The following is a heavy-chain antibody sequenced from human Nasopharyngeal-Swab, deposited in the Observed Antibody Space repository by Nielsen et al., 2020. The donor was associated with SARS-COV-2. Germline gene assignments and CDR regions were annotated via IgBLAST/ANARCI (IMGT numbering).Heavy chain of an antibody. CDR3: ARCQLDYGDYEGWFDP. V-gene: IGHV1-46*01. Sequence: ASVKVSCKASGYTFTSYYMHWVRQAPGQGLEWMGIINPSGGSTSYAQKFQGRVTITRDTSTSTVYMELSSLRSEDTAVYYCARCQLDYGDYEGWFDPWGQGTLVTVSS. CDR2: INPSGGST. CDR1: GYTFTSYY. J-gene: IGHJ5*02. D-gene: IGHD4-17*01.